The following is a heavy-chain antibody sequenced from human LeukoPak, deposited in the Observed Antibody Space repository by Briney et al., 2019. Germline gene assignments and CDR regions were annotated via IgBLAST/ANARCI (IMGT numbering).Heavy chain of an antibody. CDR3: AGGQNYYGSGSYP. CDR1: GFTFSSYG. Sequence: PGRPLRLSCAASGFTFSSYGMHWVRQAPGKGLEWVAVIWYDGSNKYYADSVKGRFTISRDNSKNTLYLQMNSLRAEDTAVYYCAGGQNYYGSGSYPWGQGTLVTVSS. CDR2: IWYDGSNK. V-gene: IGHV3-33*01. D-gene: IGHD3-10*01. J-gene: IGHJ5*02.